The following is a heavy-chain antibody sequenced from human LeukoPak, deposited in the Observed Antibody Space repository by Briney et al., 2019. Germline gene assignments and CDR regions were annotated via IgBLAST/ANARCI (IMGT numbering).Heavy chain of an antibody. V-gene: IGHV5-51*01. Sequence: GESFKISCKGSGYSFTSYWIAWVRQMPGKGLEWMGIIYPGDSDTRYSPSFQDQVTISVDKSINTAYLHWSSLKASDTAMYYCARTDSSGYYGSYFDYWGQGTLVTVSS. CDR2: IYPGDSDT. CDR3: ARTDSSGYYGSYFDY. D-gene: IGHD3-22*01. J-gene: IGHJ4*02. CDR1: GYSFTSYW.